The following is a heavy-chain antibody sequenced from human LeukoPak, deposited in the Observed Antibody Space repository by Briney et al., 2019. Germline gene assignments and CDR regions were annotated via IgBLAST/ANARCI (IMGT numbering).Heavy chain of an antibody. J-gene: IGHJ4*02. D-gene: IGHD3-22*01. CDR1: GGTFSSYA. CDR2: IIPIFGTA. Sequence: ASVKVSCKASGGTFSSYAISCVRQAPGQGLEWMGGIIPIFGTANYAQKFQGRVTITADESTSTAYMELSSLRSEDTAVYYCARDSRYYYDSSGYYYCYYWGQGTLVTVSS. V-gene: IGHV1-69*01. CDR3: ARDSRYYYDSSGYYYCYY.